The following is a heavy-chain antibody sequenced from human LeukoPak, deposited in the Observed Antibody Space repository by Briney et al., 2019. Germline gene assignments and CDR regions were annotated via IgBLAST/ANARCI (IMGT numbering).Heavy chain of an antibody. V-gene: IGHV3-33*01. Sequence: GGSLRLSCPGSGFTFGGYGMPWFRQTPGKGLEWVAVIAYDGSRAFYAESVKGRFTISRDNSKNTMSVQMDDLRVEDTAVYYCTRYNNDHFDYWGQGTLVTVSS. CDR2: IAYDGSRA. J-gene: IGHJ4*02. D-gene: IGHD1-14*01. CDR3: TRYNNDHFDY. CDR1: GFTFGGYG.